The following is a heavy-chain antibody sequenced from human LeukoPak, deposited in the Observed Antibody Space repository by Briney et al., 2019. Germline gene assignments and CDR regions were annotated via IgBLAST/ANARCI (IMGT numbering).Heavy chain of an antibody. CDR1: GFTFNSYG. CDR3: ARDQQLATYNWFDP. D-gene: IGHD6-13*01. Sequence: GGSLRLSCAASGFTFNSYGMHWVRQAPGKGLEWVAVIWYDGSNKYYADSVKGRFTISRDNSKNTLYLQMNSLRAEDTAVYYCARDQQLATYNWFDPWGQGTLVTVSS. CDR2: IWYDGSNK. V-gene: IGHV3-33*01. J-gene: IGHJ5*02.